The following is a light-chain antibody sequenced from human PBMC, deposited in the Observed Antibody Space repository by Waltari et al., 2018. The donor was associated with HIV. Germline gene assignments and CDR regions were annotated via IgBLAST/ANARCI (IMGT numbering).Light chain of an antibody. J-gene: IGLJ3*02. CDR1: SSNIGSNY. V-gene: IGLV1-47*01. Sequence: QSVLTHPPSASGTPGQRVTISCSGSSSNIGSNYVYWYQQLPGTTPKRLIYRNNQRPSGVPDRFSGSKSGTSASLAISGLRSEDEADYYCAAWDDSLSGWVFGGGTKLTVL. CDR3: AAWDDSLSGWV. CDR2: RNN.